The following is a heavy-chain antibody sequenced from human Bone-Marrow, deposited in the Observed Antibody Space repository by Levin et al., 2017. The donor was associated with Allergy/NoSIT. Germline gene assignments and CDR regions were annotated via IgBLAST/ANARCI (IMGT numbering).Heavy chain of an antibody. CDR1: GCTFSNYA. D-gene: IGHD3-10*01. CDR3: AKDRDFYGSGSLGN. Sequence: GESLKISCAASGCTFSNYAMSWVRQAPGKGLEWVSGISGSGDSTYDGDSVKGRFTISRDNSKNTLYLQMNSLRAEDTAVYYCAKDRDFYGSGSLGNWGQGTLVTVSS. J-gene: IGHJ4*02. CDR2: ISGSGDST. V-gene: IGHV3-23*01.